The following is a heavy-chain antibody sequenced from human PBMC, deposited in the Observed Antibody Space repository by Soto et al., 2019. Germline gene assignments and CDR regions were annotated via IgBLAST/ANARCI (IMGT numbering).Heavy chain of an antibody. CDR2: ISGSGGST. D-gene: IGHD6-13*01. CDR3: AKPKPISIAAAGPGTFDI. V-gene: IGHV3-23*01. Sequence: GGSLRLSCAASGFTFSSYAMSWVRQAPGKGLEWVSAISGSGGSTYYADSVKGRFTISRDNSKNTLYLQMNSLRAEDTAVYYCAKPKPISIAAAGPGTFDIWGQGRMVTVSS. CDR1: GFTFSSYA. J-gene: IGHJ3*02.